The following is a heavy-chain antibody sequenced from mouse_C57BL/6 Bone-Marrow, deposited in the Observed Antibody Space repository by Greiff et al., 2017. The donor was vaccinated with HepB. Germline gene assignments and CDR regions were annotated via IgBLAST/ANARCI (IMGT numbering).Heavy chain of an antibody. D-gene: IGHD2-2*01. V-gene: IGHV1-5*01. J-gene: IGHJ2*01. Sequence: EVQLQESGTVLARPGASVKMSCKTSGYTFTSYWMHWVKQRPGQGLEWIGAIYPGNSDTSYNQKFKGKAKLTAVTSASTAYMELSSLTNEDSAVYYCTRLGNSTMVTPYYVDYWGQGTTLTVSS. CDR1: GYTFTSYW. CDR3: TRLGNSTMVTPYYVDY. CDR2: IYPGNSDT.